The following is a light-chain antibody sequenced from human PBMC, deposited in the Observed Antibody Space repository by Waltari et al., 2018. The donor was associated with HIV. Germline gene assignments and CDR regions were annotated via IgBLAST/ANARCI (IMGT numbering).Light chain of an antibody. CDR1: QRIITY. J-gene: IGKJ2*01. CDR2: AAS. V-gene: IGKV1-39*01. Sequence: DIQMTQSPSSLSASVGDRVTITCRASQRIITYLNWYQQKPGKAPKLLIYAASSLQSGVPSRFSGSGSGTDFTLTINSLQPEDFATYSCQQSYSLPYTFGQGTKLEIK. CDR3: QQSYSLPYT.